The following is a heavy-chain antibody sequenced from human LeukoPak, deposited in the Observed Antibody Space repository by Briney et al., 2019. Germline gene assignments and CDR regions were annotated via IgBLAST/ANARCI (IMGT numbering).Heavy chain of an antibody. CDR2: IKQDGSEK. CDR1: GFTFSTYW. CDR3: ARNTLFAFDI. V-gene: IGHV3-7*05. J-gene: IGHJ3*02. Sequence: TGGSLRLSCAASGFTFSTYWMSWVRQAPGKGLEWVANIKQDGSEKYYVDSVKGRFTISRDNAKNSVYLQINRLRVEDTAMYYCARNTLFAFDIWGQGTMVTVSS.